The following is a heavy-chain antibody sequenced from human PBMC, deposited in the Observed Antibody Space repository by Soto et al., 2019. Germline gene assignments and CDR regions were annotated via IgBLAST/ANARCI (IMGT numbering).Heavy chain of an antibody. Sequence: GESLKISCAASGFTFSSYSMNWVRQAPGKGLEWVSSISSSSSYIYYADSVKGRFTISRDNAKNSLYLQMNSLRAEDTAVYYCARDRGYCSGGSCYSSYYYYMDVWGKGTTVTVSS. V-gene: IGHV3-21*01. CDR1: GFTFSSYS. CDR2: ISSSSSYI. CDR3: ARDRGYCSGGSCYSSYYYYMDV. J-gene: IGHJ6*03. D-gene: IGHD2-15*01.